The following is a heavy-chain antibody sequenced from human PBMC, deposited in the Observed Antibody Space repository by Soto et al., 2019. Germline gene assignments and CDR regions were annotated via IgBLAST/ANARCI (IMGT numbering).Heavy chain of an antibody. V-gene: IGHV2-5*01. CDR1: GFSLSTTGEG. CDR2: IYWNDDK. D-gene: IGHD6-6*01. J-gene: IGHJ4*02. CDR3: AQVDDVAALFAY. Sequence: QLTLKESGPTLVKPTQTLTLTCTFSGFSLSTTGEGVGWIRQPPGKALEWLAVIYWNDDKSYSPSLKSRLTISKDTSKKQVVLTMMNMAPVDTGTYYCAQVDDVAALFAYLGQGTLVTVSS.